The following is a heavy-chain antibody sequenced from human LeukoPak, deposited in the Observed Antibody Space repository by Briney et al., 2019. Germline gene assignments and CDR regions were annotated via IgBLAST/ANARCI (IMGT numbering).Heavy chain of an antibody. CDR2: ISGSGGST. V-gene: IGHV3-23*01. Sequence: PGGSLRLSCAASGFTFSSYGMSWVRQAPGKGLEWVSAISGSGGSTYYADSVKGRFTISRDNSKNTLYLQMNSLRAEDTAVYYCAKDRRSLSSGGSCYFDYWGQGTLVTVSS. D-gene: IGHD2-15*01. CDR1: GFTFSSYG. CDR3: AKDRRSLSSGGSCYFDY. J-gene: IGHJ4*02.